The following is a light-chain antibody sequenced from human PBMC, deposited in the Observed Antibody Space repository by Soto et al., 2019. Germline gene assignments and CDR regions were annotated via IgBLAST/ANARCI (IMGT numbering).Light chain of an antibody. Sequence: QSVLTQPASVSGSPGQSITISCTGTSSDVGGYNYVSWYQQHPGKAPKLMIYEVSNRPSGVSNRFSGSKSGNTASLTISGLQAEDEAYYYRSLYTSRSNLVFGTGTKLTVL. CDR2: EVS. CDR3: SLYTSRSNLV. CDR1: SSDVGGYNY. V-gene: IGLV2-14*01. J-gene: IGLJ1*01.